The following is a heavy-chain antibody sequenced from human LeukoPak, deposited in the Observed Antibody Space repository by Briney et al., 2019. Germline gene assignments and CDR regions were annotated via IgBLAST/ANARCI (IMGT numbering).Heavy chain of an antibody. CDR2: IKPDGSVI. Sequence: GGSLRLSCAASGFTFSNYWMAWVRQAPGRGLEWVASIKPDGSVIYYGDSVKGRFTLSRDNTKNALHLQMNSLRAEDTAMYYCAKGHYYDSSGRLLGGDYWGQGTLVTVPS. J-gene: IGHJ4*02. D-gene: IGHD3-22*01. CDR1: GFTFSNYW. V-gene: IGHV3-7*02. CDR3: AKGHYYDSSGRLLGGDY.